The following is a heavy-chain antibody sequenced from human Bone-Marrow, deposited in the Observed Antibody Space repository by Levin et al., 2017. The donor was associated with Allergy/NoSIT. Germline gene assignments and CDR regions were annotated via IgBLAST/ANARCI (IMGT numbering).Heavy chain of an antibody. Sequence: PSETLSLTCAVYGGSFSGYYWSWIRQPPGKGLEWIGEINHSGSTNYNPSLKSRVTISVDTSKNQFSLKLSSVTAADTAVYYCARGRSVPAAMVFDPWGQGTLVTVSS. CDR1: GGSFSGYY. D-gene: IGHD2-2*01. J-gene: IGHJ5*02. CDR2: INHSGST. CDR3: ARGRSVPAAMVFDP. V-gene: IGHV4-34*01.